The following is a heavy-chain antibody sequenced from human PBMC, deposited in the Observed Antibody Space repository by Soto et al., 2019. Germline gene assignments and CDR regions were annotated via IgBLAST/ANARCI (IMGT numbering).Heavy chain of an antibody. V-gene: IGHV1-8*01. CDR3: ARVQKYSSSDPFDY. Sequence: QVQLVQSGAEVKKPGASVKVSCKASGYTFTSYDINWVRQATGQGLEWMGWMNPNSGNTGYAQKFQGRVTMSRNTSISTAYMELSSLRSEDTAVYYCARVQKYSSSDPFDYWGQGTLVTVSS. D-gene: IGHD6-6*01. CDR2: MNPNSGNT. CDR1: GYTFTSYD. J-gene: IGHJ4*02.